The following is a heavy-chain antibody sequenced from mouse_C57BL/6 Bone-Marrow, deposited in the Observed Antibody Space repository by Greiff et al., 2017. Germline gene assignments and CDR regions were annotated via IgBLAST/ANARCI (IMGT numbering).Heavy chain of an antibody. CDR1: GFSFNTYA. CDR2: ISSKSNNYAT. CDR3: VVVLRVAD. V-gene: IGHV10-1*01. Sequence: EVMLVESGGGLVQPKGSLKLSCAASGFSFNTYAMNWVRQAPGKGLEWVARISSKSNNYATYYDDSVKDRYTISREDSERMRYVQRNNLKSEDTAMDYCVVVLRVADWGQGTLVTVSA. J-gene: IGHJ3*01. D-gene: IGHD1-1*01.